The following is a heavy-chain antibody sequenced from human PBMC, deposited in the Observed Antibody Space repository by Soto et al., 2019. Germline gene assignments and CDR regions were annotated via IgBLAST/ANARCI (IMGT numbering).Heavy chain of an antibody. J-gene: IGHJ6*02. V-gene: IGHV1-69*13. CDR1: GGTFSSYA. Sequence: ASVKVSCKASGGTFSSYAISWVRQAPGQGLEWMGGIIPIFGTANYAQKFQGRVTITADESTSTAYMELSSLRSEDTAVYYCARDTPGIVVVPAAIGANYYGMDVWGQGTTVTVS. D-gene: IGHD2-2*02. CDR2: IIPIFGTA. CDR3: ARDTPGIVVVPAAIGANYYGMDV.